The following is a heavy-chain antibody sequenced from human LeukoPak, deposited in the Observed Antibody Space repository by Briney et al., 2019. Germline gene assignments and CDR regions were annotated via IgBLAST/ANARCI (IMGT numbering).Heavy chain of an antibody. CDR2: IKQDGSEK. CDR3: VRAMDV. CDR1: GFTFSNYW. V-gene: IGHV3-7*04. Sequence: GGSLRLSCAASGFTFSNYWVNWVRQAPGKGLEWVANIKQDGSEKYYVDSVKGRFTISRDNAKNSLYLQMNSLRAEDTAVYYCVRAMDVWGQGTTVTVSS. J-gene: IGHJ6*02.